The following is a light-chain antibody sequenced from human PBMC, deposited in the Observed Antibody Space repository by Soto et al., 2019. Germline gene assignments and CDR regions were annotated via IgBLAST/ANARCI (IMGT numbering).Light chain of an antibody. Sequence: DIVMTQSPATLSVSPWERASLSCRASQSVSSNLAWYQQKPGQTPRLLIYATSTRATGIPARVSGSGSGTEFTRTISSLQSEDFAVYYCQHYNNWPLTFGGGTKVDIK. J-gene: IGKJ4*01. CDR1: QSVSSN. V-gene: IGKV3-15*01. CDR2: ATS. CDR3: QHYNNWPLT.